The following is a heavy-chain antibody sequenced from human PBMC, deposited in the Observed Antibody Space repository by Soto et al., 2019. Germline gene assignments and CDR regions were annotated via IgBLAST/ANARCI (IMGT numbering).Heavy chain of an antibody. CDR3: ARDPWAADY. D-gene: IGHD3-16*01. J-gene: IGHJ4*02. Sequence: EVQLVESGGGLVQPGGSLRLSCAASGFTVSTKYMSWVRQAPGKGLEWVSVIYSGGSTFYADSVRGRFTISRDNSKNTVNLQMNSQRAEDTAVYYCARDPWAADYWGQGTLVTFSS. V-gene: IGHV3-66*01. CDR2: IYSGGST. CDR1: GFTVSTKY.